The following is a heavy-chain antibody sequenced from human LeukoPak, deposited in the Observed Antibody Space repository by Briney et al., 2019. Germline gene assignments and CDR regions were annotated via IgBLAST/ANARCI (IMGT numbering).Heavy chain of an antibody. CDR2: IRFDGTEK. CDR3: AILRPLIPVDAREFDF. V-gene: IGHV3-30*02. Sequence: PGGSLRLSCTASQFTFSTYGIHWVRQAPGKGLEWVAFIRFDGTEKYYADSVKGRFTISRDNSQNTLYMQMNSLRAEDTAVYYCAILRPLIPVDAREFDFWGQGTLVTVSS. D-gene: IGHD2-15*01. J-gene: IGHJ4*02. CDR1: QFTFSTYG.